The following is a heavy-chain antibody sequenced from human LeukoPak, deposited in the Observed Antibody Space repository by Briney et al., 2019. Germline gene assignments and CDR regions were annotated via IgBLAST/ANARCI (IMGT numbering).Heavy chain of an antibody. Sequence: GASVKVSCKASGGTFSSYAISWVRQAPGQGLEWMGGIIPIFGTADYAQKFQGRVTITADESTSTAYMELSSLRSEDTAVYYCASPGAGLYDFWSGYQFDYWGQGTLVTVSS. CDR2: IIPIFGTA. D-gene: IGHD3-3*01. CDR3: ASPGAGLYDFWSGYQFDY. V-gene: IGHV1-69*13. J-gene: IGHJ4*02. CDR1: GGTFSSYA.